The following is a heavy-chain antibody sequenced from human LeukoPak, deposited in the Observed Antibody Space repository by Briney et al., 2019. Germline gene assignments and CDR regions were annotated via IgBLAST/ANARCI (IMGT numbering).Heavy chain of an antibody. CDR2: IGTAGDT. V-gene: IGHV3-13*01. D-gene: IGHD5-12*01. CDR1: GFTFSSYD. J-gene: IGHJ2*01. Sequence: GVSLRLSCAASGFTFSSYDMHWVRQATGKGLEWVSAIGTAGDTYYPGSVKGRFTISRENAKNSLYLQMNSLRAGDTAVYYCARVRKYSGYYSWYFDLWGRGTLVTVSS. CDR3: ARVRKYSGYYSWYFDL.